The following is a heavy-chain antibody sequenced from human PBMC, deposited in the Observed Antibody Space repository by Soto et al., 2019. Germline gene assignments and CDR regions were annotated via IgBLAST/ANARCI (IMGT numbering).Heavy chain of an antibody. J-gene: IGHJ4*02. V-gene: IGHV3-23*01. Sequence: PGGSLRLSCAASGFTFSSYAMSWVRQAPGKGLEWVSTINGLGDSTYYADSVKGRFTISRDISKKTLYLQMSSVRAEDTAIYYCTRGGYGDYVFDSWGQGTPVTVSS. CDR2: INGLGDST. D-gene: IGHD4-17*01. CDR3: TRGGYGDYVFDS. CDR1: GFTFSSYA.